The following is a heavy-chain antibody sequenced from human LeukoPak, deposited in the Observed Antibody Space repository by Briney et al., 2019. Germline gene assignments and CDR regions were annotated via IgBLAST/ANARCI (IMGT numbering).Heavy chain of an antibody. CDR2: FDPEDGET. Sequence: ASVKVSCKVSGYTLTELSMHWVRQAPGKGLEWMGGFDPEDGETIYAQKFQGRVTMTEDTSTDTAYMELSSLRSEDTAVYYCAAASCGGDCYEYYFDYWGQGTLVTVSS. D-gene: IGHD2-21*02. V-gene: IGHV1-24*01. CDR1: GYTLTELS. CDR3: AAASCGGDCYEYYFDY. J-gene: IGHJ4*02.